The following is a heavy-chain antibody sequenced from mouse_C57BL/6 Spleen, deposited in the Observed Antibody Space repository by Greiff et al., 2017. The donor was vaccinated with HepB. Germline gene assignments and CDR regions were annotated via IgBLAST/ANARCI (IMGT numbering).Heavy chain of an antibody. D-gene: IGHD1-1*01. CDR3: AREGVITTNYAMDY. CDR1: GYSITSGYY. J-gene: IGHJ4*01. Sequence: EVKLQESGPGLVKPSQSLSLTCSVTGYSITSGYYWNWIRQFPGNKLEWMGYISYDGSNNYNPSLKNRISITRDTSKNQFFLKLNSVTTEDTSTYYCAREGVITTNYAMDYWGQGTSVTVSS. CDR2: ISYDGSN. V-gene: IGHV3-6*01.